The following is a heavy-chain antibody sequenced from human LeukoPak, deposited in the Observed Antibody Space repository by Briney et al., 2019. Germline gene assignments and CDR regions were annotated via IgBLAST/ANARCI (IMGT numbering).Heavy chain of an antibody. D-gene: IGHD2/OR15-2a*01. CDR1: GGSFSGSY. CDR2: INHSGST. Sequence: PSETLSLTCAVYGGSFSGSYWNWIRQSPGKGLEWIGEINHSGSTYCNPSLKGRLTISVDTSKNHFSLKLSSVTAADTAVYYCARTSYADDAFDIWGQGTMVTVSS. CDR3: ARTSYADDAFDI. V-gene: IGHV4-34*01. J-gene: IGHJ3*02.